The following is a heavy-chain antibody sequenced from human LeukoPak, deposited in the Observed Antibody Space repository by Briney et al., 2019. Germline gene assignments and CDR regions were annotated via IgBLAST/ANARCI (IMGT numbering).Heavy chain of an antibody. CDR2: VYSSGRI. Sequence: PSETLSLTCSVSGGSISSSRTYWSWLRQPAGKGLEWIGHVYSSGRITYNPSLKSRVTISEDTFSNQFSLKLASVTAADTAIYYCAKGRGYYGSGNYARFFYYYMDVWGKGTTVTISS. V-gene: IGHV4-61*09. D-gene: IGHD3-10*01. CDR3: AKGRGYYGSGNYARFFYYYMDV. J-gene: IGHJ6*03. CDR1: GGSISSSRTY.